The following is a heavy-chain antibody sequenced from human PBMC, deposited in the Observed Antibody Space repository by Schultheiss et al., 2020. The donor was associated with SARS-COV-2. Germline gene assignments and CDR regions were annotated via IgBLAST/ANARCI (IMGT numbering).Heavy chain of an antibody. CDR2: IYYSGST. CDR3: ARGHVDIVVVVAATHFDY. D-gene: IGHD2-15*01. Sequence: SQTLSLTCTVSGGSISSYYWSWIRQHPGKGLEWIGYIYYSGSTYYNPSLKSRVTISVDTSKNQFSLKLSSVTAADTAVYYCARGHVDIVVVVAATHFDYWGQGTLVTVSS. V-gene: IGHV4-31*03. J-gene: IGHJ4*02. CDR1: GGSISSYY.